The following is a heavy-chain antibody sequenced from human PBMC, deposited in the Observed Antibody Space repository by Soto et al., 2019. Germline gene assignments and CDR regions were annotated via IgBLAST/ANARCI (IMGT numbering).Heavy chain of an antibody. Sequence: PSETLSLTCIVSGGSMTTGSYFWSWLRHPPGKGLEWFGYVFRSGSINYSPSFKSRVTISIDKYKNQFSLTFKSATAADTAVYFRPGARNSHFDYWGQGALVTVSS. D-gene: IGHD1-1*01. V-gene: IGHV4-61*05. CDR1: GGSMTTGSYF. J-gene: IGHJ4*02. CDR2: VFRSGSI. CDR3: PGARNSHFDY.